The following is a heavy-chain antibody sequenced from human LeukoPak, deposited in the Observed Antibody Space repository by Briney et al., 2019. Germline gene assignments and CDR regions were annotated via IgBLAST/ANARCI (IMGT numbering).Heavy chain of an antibody. CDR3: ARDRRGFDP. J-gene: IGHJ5*02. V-gene: IGHV3-21*04. CDR1: GFTFSSYS. CDR2: ISSSSSYI. Sequence: PVGTLRLSCAASGFTFSSYSMNWVRQAPGKGLEWVSSISSSSSYIYYADPVKGRFTISRDNAKNSLYLQMNSLRAEDTAVYYCARDRRGFDPWGQGTLVTVSS.